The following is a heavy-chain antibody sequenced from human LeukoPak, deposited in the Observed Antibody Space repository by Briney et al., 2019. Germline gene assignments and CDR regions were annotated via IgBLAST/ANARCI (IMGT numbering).Heavy chain of an antibody. J-gene: IGHJ6*02. CDR1: GFTFSNAW. CDR2: IKSKTDGGTT. D-gene: IGHD2-2*01. Sequence: GGSLGLSCAASGFTFSNAWMSWVRQAPGKGLEWVGRIKSKTDGGTTDYAAPVKGRFTISRDDSENTLYLQMNSLKTEDTAVYYCTTQADCSSTSCYGMDVWGQGTTVTVSS. CDR3: TTQADCSSTSCYGMDV. V-gene: IGHV3-15*01.